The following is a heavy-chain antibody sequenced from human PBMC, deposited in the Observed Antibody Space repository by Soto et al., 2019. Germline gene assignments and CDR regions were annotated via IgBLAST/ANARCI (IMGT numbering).Heavy chain of an antibody. V-gene: IGHV3-30-3*01. CDR1: GFTFSSYA. Sequence: GGSLRLSCAASGFTFSSYAMHWVRQAPGKGLEWVAVISYDGSNKYYADSVKGRFTISRDNSKNTLYLQMNSLRAEDTAVYYWARGTWNYVRGPGYWGQGTLVTVSS. CDR3: ARGTWNYVRGPGY. J-gene: IGHJ4*02. D-gene: IGHD3-10*02. CDR2: ISYDGSNK.